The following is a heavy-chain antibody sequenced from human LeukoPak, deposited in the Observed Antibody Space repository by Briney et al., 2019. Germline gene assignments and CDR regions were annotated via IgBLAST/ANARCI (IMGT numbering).Heavy chain of an antibody. D-gene: IGHD3-10*01. CDR1: GFTFSSYG. J-gene: IGHJ6*02. Sequence: GGSLRLSCAASGFTFSSYGMHWVRQAPGKGLEWVAVIWEDGSNKYYADSVKGRFTISRDNSKNTLYLQMNSLRAEDTAVYYCARSMVRGVYYYYGMDVWGQGTTVIVSS. V-gene: IGHV3-33*01. CDR3: ARSMVRGVYYYYGMDV. CDR2: IWEDGSNK.